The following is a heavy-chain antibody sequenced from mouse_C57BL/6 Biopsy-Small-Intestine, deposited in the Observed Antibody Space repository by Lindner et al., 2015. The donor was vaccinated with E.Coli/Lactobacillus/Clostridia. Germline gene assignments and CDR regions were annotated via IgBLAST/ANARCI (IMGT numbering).Heavy chain of an antibody. CDR3: APFITTVDYNFDH. J-gene: IGHJ2*01. V-gene: IGHV1-39*01. D-gene: IGHD1-1*01. CDR2: INPNYVTT. Sequence: VQLQESGPELVKPGASVKISCKASGYSFTDYNMNWVKQSNGKSLEWIGVINPNYVTTSYNQKFKGKATLTVDQSSSTAYMQLSSLTSEDSAVYFCAPFITTVDYNFDHWGQGTTLTVSS. CDR1: GYSFTDYN.